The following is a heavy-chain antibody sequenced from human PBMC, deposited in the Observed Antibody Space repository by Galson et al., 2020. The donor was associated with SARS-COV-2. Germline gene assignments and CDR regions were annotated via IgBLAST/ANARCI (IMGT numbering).Heavy chain of an antibody. J-gene: IGHJ5*02. Sequence: ASVKVSCKASGYTFTSYHINWVRQAPGQGLEWMGWMNPHSGKTGYAQKFQGRVSLSGNPSISTAYMELSSLRSQDTAGYFCARGHYWLLGEVNWFDPWGQGTLVTVSS. CDR2: MNPHSGKT. V-gene: IGHV1-8*01. CDR3: ARGHYWLLGEVNWFDP. CDR1: GYTFTSYH. D-gene: IGHD3-10*01.